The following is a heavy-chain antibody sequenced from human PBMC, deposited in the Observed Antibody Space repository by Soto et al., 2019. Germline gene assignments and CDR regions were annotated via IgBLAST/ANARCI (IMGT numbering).Heavy chain of an antibody. CDR1: VASITFGGYS. J-gene: IGHJ4*02. CDR2: INHLETT. Sequence: SETLGVTCIVSVASITFGGYSWSWIRQTPGKGLEWIGYINHLETTFYNPSFESRLTLSIDRAKNQFSLKLHSMSAADRAVYFCARGGGSDSFDYWGQGIMVTVSS. D-gene: IGHD1-26*01. V-gene: IGHV4-30-2*01. CDR3: ARGGGSDSFDY.